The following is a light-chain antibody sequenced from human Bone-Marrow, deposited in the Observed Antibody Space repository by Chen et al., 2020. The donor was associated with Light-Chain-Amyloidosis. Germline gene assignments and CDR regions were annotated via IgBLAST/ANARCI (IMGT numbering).Light chain of an antibody. CDR2: EVT. V-gene: IGLV2-14*01. CDR3: SSYTIPNTLV. J-gene: IGLJ1*01. CDR1: SSDVGGDNH. Sequence: QSALTQPASVSGSPGQSITISCTGPSSDVGGDNHVSWYQQHPDKAPKLMIYEVTNRPSLVPDRFSGSKSDNTASLTISGLQTEDEADYFCSSYTIPNTLVFGSGTRVTVL.